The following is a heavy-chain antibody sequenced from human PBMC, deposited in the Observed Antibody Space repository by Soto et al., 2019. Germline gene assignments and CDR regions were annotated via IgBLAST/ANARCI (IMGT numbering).Heavy chain of an antibody. D-gene: IGHD3-9*01. CDR3: ARRVDPSDGFDY. Sequence: TLSLTCAVYGGSFSGYYWSWIRQPPGKGLEWIGEINHSGSTNYNPSLKSRVTISVDTSKNQFSLKLSSVTAADTAVYYCARRVDPSDGFDYWGQGTLVTVSS. CDR1: GGSFSGYY. CDR2: INHSGST. J-gene: IGHJ4*02. V-gene: IGHV4-34*01.